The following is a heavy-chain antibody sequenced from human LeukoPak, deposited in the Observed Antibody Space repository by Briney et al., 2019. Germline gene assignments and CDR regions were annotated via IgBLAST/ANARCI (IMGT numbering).Heavy chain of an antibody. CDR1: GYTFTNYG. CDR3: ARGGRTSWLSSQGYMDV. J-gene: IGHJ6*03. Sequence: GASVKVSCKASGYTFTNYGINWVRQAPGQGLEWMGWISAYNGNTNYAQKLQGRVTMTTDTSTSTAYMELRSLRSDDTAVYYCARGGRTSWLSSQGYMDVWGKGTTVTVSS. V-gene: IGHV1-18*01. CDR2: ISAYNGNT. D-gene: IGHD3-9*01.